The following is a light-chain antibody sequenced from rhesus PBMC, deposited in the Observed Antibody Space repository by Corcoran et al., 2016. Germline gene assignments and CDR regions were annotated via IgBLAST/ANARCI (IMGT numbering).Light chain of an antibody. CDR2: GAA. J-gene: IGKJ2*01. Sequence: DIQMTQSPSSLSASVGDRVTITCRASQGISTYLNWYQQKLGKVPKSLLYGAASLESGVPSRFSGSGSGTDFTLTICSLQPEDFAIYYCLQYHSNPYSFGQGTKVEIK. CDR3: LQYHSNPYS. CDR1: QGISTY. V-gene: IGKV1-43*01.